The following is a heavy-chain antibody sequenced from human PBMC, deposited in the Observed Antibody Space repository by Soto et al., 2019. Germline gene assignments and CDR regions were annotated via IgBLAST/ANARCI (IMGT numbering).Heavy chain of an antibody. J-gene: IGHJ4*02. V-gene: IGHV4-59*01. CDR1: GDSISDYY. CDR2: IYHSGST. Sequence: NPSETLSLTCTVSGDSISDYYWSWIRQPPGKGLEWIGYIYHSGSTYYNPSLKSRVTISLDASKIQFSLKLNSVTAADTAVYYCARASRNHFAYWGQGTLVTVSS. CDR3: ARASRNHFAY. D-gene: IGHD1-1*01.